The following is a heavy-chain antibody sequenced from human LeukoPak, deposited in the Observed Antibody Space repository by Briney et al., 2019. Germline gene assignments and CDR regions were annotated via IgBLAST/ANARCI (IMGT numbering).Heavy chain of an antibody. CDR3: ARVPAGVDCSGGSCYFDY. D-gene: IGHD2-15*01. CDR2: INPSGGST. J-gene: IGHJ4*02. V-gene: IGHV1-46*01. CDR1: VYTFTIYY. Sequence: ASVTVSFTASVYTFTIYYMHWVRQAPGQGLEWMGIINPSGGSTSYAQKFQGRVTMTRDTSTSTVYMELSSLRSEDTAVYYCARVPAGVDCSGGSCYFDYGGQGTLVTVSS.